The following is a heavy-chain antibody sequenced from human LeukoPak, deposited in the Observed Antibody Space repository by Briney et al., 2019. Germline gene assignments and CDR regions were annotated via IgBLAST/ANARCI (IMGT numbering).Heavy chain of an antibody. CDR3: ATVPRKHPYDFWKPLPNFDY. V-gene: IGHV1-24*01. J-gene: IGHJ4*02. D-gene: IGHD3-3*01. CDR2: FDPEDGET. Sequence: ASVKVSCKVSGYTLTELSMHWVRQAPGKGLEWMGGFDPEDGETIYAQKFQGRVTMTEDTSTDTAYMELSSLRSEDTAVYYCATVPRKHPYDFWKPLPNFDYWGQGTLVTVSS. CDR1: GYTLTELS.